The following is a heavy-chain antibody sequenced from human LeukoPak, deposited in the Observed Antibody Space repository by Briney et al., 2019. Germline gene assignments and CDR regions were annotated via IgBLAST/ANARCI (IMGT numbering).Heavy chain of an antibody. D-gene: IGHD2-2*01. Sequence: GGSLRLSCAASGFTFSNYCMHWVRQAPGNGLGWVAVIWLDGSEEYYVDSVKGRFTIARDNSKKTRYLQLKRLRAEEQAVYFCSRAVEVACSTPSCFPFPHGGQGSLVTVYS. J-gene: IGHJ4*02. CDR3: SRAVEVACSTPSCFPFPH. V-gene: IGHV3-33*01. CDR2: IWLDGSEE. CDR1: GFTFSNYC.